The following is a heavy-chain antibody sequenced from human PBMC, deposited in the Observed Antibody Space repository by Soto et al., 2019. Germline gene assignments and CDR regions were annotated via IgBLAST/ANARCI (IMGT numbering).Heavy chain of an antibody. J-gene: IGHJ1*01. CDR2: IWYDGSNK. D-gene: IGHD3-3*01. V-gene: IGHV3-33*01. CDR3: ARDRSPTYYDFWSGFEYFQH. Sequence: GGSLRLSCAASGFTFSSYGMHWVRQAPGKGLEWVAVIWYDGSNKYYADSVKGRFTISRDNSKNTLYLQMNSLRAEDTAVYYCARDRSPTYYDFWSGFEYFQHWGQGTLVTVSS. CDR1: GFTFSSYG.